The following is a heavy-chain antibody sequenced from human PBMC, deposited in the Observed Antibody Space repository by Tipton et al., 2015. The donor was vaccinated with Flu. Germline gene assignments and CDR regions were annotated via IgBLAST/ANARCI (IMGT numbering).Heavy chain of an antibody. CDR2: MNPNSGNT. CDR3: ARAEGSGYLYYYYGMDV. CDR1: GYTFTSYD. V-gene: IGHV1-8*01. J-gene: IGHJ6*02. Sequence: QLVQSGAEVKKPGASVKVSCKASGYTFTSYDINWVRQATGQGLEWMGWMNPNSGNTGYAQKFQGRVTMTRNTSISTAYLELSSLRSEDTAVYYCARAEGSGYLYYYYGMDVWGQGTTVTVSS. D-gene: IGHD3-3*01.